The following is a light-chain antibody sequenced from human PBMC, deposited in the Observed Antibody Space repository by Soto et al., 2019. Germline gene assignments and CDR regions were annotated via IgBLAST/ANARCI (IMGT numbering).Light chain of an antibody. Sequence: EIVLTQSPGTLSLSPGERATLSCSASHSVSSRYLAWYQQKPGQAPRLLIYGASSMATGIPDRFSYSGSGTDFSLTISSLEPEDFAVYYCQQYGSSPPYTFGQGNKLEIK. V-gene: IGKV3-20*01. CDR3: QQYGSSPPYT. CDR1: HSVSSRY. CDR2: GAS. J-gene: IGKJ2*01.